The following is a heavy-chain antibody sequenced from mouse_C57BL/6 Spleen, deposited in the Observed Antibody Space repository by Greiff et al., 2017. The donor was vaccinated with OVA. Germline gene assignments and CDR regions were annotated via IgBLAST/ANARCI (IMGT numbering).Heavy chain of an antibody. CDR2: IDPETGGT. CDR1: GYTFTDYE. CDR3: TRGREGDSSGYYAWFAY. Sequence: QVQLKESGAELVRPGASVTLSCKASGYTFTDYEMHWVKQTPVHGLEWIGAIDPETGGTAYNQKFKGKAILTADKSSSTAYMELRSLPSEDSAVYYCTRGREGDSSGYYAWFAYWGQGTLVTVSA. V-gene: IGHV1-15*01. D-gene: IGHD3-2*02. J-gene: IGHJ3*01.